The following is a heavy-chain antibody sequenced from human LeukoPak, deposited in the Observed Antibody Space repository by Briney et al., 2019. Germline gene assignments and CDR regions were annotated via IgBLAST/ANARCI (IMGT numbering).Heavy chain of an antibody. CDR1: GLIVSSNY. Sequence: GGSLRLSCAASGLIVSSNYMSWVRQAPGKGLEWVSITYSDGKTNYADSAKGRFTISRDNSKNALSLQMNSLRAEDTAVYYCACSGPYSNGGVMTDYWGQGTLVTVSS. CDR2: TYSDGKT. V-gene: IGHV3-66*01. CDR3: ACSGPYSNGGVMTDY. D-gene: IGHD6-19*01. J-gene: IGHJ4*02.